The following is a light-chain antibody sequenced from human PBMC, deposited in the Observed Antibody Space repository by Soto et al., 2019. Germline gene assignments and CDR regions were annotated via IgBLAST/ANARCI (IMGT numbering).Light chain of an antibody. CDR2: AAS. Sequence: PSTLSASVGDRVTITCLASQSIRSFLNWYQQKPGKAPKLLIYAASSLQSGVPSRFSGSGSGTGFTLTITSLQPEDSATYHCQQSYITPLTFGQGTRLEIK. V-gene: IGKV1-39*01. CDR3: QQSYITPLT. CDR1: QSIRSF. J-gene: IGKJ5*01.